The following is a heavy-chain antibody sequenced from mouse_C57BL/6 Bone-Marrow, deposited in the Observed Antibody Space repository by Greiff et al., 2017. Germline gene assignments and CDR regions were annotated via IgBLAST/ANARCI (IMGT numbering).Heavy chain of an antibody. D-gene: IGHD2-3*01. V-gene: IGHV3-6*01. CDR2: ISYDGSN. CDR1: GYSITSGYY. J-gene: IGHJ2*01. Sequence: EVKLQESGPGLVKPSQSLSLTCSVTGYSITSGYYWNWIRQFPGNKLEWMGYISYDGSNNYNPSLKNRISITRDTSKNQFFLKLNSVTTEDTATYYCARGWLLRYFDYWGQDTTLTVSS. CDR3: ARGWLLRYFDY.